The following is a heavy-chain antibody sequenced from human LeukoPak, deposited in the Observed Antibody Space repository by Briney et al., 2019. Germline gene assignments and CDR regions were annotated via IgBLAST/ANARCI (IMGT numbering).Heavy chain of an antibody. CDR1: GGSISSYY. J-gene: IGHJ4*02. CDR2: IYTSGST. CDR3: ARHPRAFREFDY. Sequence: SETLSLTCTVSGGSISSYYWSWIRQPPGKGLEWIGYIYTSGSTNYNPSLKSRVTISVDTSKNQFSLKLSSVTAADTAVYYCARHPRAFREFDYWGQGTLVTVSS. V-gene: IGHV4-4*09.